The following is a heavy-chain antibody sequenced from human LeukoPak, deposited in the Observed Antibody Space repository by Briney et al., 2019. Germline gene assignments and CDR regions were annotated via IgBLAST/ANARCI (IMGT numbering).Heavy chain of an antibody. CDR3: ARDSTGWYYQY. Sequence: GGSLRLSCSVSGFTFRSYGMYWVRQGPDKGLEWVAFIRNDGSDKYHADSAKGRFTVSRDNSKNTLYLQMNSLRADDTPVYKCARDSTGWYYQYWGQGTLVTVS. V-gene: IGHV3-30*02. CDR2: IRNDGSDK. CDR1: GFTFRSYG. J-gene: IGHJ4*02. D-gene: IGHD6-19*01.